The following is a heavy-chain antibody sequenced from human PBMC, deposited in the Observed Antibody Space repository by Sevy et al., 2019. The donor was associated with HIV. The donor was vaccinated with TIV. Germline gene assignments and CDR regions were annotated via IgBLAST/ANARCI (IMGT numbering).Heavy chain of an antibody. J-gene: IGHJ3*02. D-gene: IGHD6-13*01. V-gene: IGHV3-48*03. Sequence: GGSLRLSCAASGFTFSSYEMKWVRQAPGKGLEWLAYISSSGRTIYYADSVKGRFTISRDNAKNSMYLQMSSLRAEDTAVYYCASPVKIESRSWGWAFDIWGQGTMVTVSS. CDR3: ASPVKIESRSWGWAFDI. CDR2: ISSSGRTI. CDR1: GFTFSSYE.